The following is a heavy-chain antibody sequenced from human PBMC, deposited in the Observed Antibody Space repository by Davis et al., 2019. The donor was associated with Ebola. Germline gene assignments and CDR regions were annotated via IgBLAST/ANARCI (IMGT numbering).Heavy chain of an antibody. CDR1: GGSFSGYY. D-gene: IGHD3-10*01. CDR3: ARSNYGSGSYDS. CDR2: INHSGST. V-gene: IGHV4-34*01. Sequence: SETLSLTCAVYGGSFSGYYWSWIRQAPGKGLEWIGEINHSGSTNYNPSLKSRVTISVDTSKNQFSLKLSSVTAADTAVYYCARSNYGSGSYDSWGQGALVTVSS. J-gene: IGHJ5*01.